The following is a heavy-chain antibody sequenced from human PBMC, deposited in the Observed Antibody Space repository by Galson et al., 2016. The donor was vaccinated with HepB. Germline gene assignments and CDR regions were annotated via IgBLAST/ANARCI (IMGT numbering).Heavy chain of an antibody. D-gene: IGHD5-18*01. CDR1: GFTFSSYG. CDR3: AREVGYSYVVTINWFDP. Sequence: LRLSCAASGFTFSSYGMHWVRQAPGKGLEWVAVIWYDGSNKNYADSVKGRFTISRDNSKNTVYLQMNSLRAEDTAVYYCAREVGYSYVVTINWFDPWGQGTLVTVSS. V-gene: IGHV3-33*01. J-gene: IGHJ5*02. CDR2: IWYDGSNK.